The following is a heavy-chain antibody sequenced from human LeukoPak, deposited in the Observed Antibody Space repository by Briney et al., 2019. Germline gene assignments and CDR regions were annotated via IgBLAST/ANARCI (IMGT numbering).Heavy chain of an antibody. Sequence: GGSLRLSCAASGFTFSSYAMSWVRQAPGKGLEWVAVISYDGSNKYYADSVKGRFTISRDNSKNTLYLQMNSLRAEDTAVYYCARGGSYRPTPFDYWGQGTLVTVSS. CDR1: GFTFSSYA. V-gene: IGHV3-30*03. CDR3: ARGGSYRPTPFDY. D-gene: IGHD3-16*02. CDR2: ISYDGSNK. J-gene: IGHJ4*02.